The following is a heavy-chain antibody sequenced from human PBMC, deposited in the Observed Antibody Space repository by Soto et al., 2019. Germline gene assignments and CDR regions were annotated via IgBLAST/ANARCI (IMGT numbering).Heavy chain of an antibody. J-gene: IGHJ6*03. Sequence: QVQLVQSGAEVKKPGASVKVSCKASGYTFTSYDINWVRQATGQGLEWMGWMNPNSGNTGYAQKFQGRVTMTRNTSISTAYMELSSLRSEDTAVYYCARGQYCSGGSCYSHYYYYYMDVWGKGTTVTVSS. CDR3: ARGQYCSGGSCYSHYYYYYMDV. CDR2: MNPNSGNT. D-gene: IGHD2-15*01. V-gene: IGHV1-8*01. CDR1: GYTFTSYD.